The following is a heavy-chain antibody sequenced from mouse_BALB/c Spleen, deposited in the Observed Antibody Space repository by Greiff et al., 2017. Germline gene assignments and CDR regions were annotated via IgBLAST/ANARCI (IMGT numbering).Heavy chain of an antibody. CDR1: GYSITSDYA. Sequence: EVKLMESGPGLVKPSQSLSLTCTVTGYSITSDYAWNWIRQFPGNKLEWMGYISYSGSTSYNPSLKSRISITRDTSKNQFFLQLNSVTTEDTATYYCARGITTVVATNYFDYWGQGTTLTVSS. V-gene: IGHV3-2*02. CDR3: ARGITTVVATNYFDY. CDR2: ISYSGST. J-gene: IGHJ2*01. D-gene: IGHD1-1*01.